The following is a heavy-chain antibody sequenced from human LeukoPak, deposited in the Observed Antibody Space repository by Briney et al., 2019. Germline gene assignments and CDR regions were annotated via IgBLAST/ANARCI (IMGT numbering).Heavy chain of an antibody. D-gene: IGHD5-18*01. J-gene: IGHJ6*03. Sequence: PSETLSLTCTVSGYSISSGYYWGWIRQPPGKGLEWIGSIYHSGSTYYNPSLKSRVTISVDTSKNQFSLKLSSVTAADTAVYYCAGEGYSSGLYYYMDVWGKGTTVTVSS. CDR3: AGEGYSSGLYYYMDV. V-gene: IGHV4-38-2*02. CDR2: IYHSGST. CDR1: GYSISSGYY.